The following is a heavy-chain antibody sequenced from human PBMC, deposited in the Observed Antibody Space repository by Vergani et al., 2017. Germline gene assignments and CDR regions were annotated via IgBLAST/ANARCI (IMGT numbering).Heavy chain of an antibody. V-gene: IGHV4-39*07. CDR2: IYYSGST. Sequence: QLQLQESGPGLVKPSETLSLTCSVPGGSISSSSYYWGWIRQPPGKGLEWIGSIYYSGSTYYNPSLKSRVTISGDTSQNQLSLKLSSVTAADTAVYYWARFEATSGSFDIWGRGTMVTVSS. J-gene: IGHJ3*02. D-gene: IGHD3-10*01. CDR3: ARFEATSGSFDI. CDR1: GGSISSSSYY.